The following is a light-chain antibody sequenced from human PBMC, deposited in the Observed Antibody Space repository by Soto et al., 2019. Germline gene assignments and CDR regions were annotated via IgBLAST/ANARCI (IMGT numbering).Light chain of an antibody. J-gene: IGLJ1*01. Sequence: QSVVTQPPSVSGSPGQSVTISRTGTSTDFVSYNRVSWYQQPPGTAPKLIIYEASNRPSGVPDRFSGSKSGNTASLTISGLQAEDEADYYCSSYTGSSSFYVFGTGTKVTVL. CDR3: SSYTGSSSFYV. CDR2: EAS. CDR1: STDFVSYNR. V-gene: IGLV2-18*02.